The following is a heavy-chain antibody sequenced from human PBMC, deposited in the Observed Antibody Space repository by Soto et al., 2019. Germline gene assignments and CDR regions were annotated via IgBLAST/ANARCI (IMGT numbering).Heavy chain of an antibody. V-gene: IGHV3-23*01. D-gene: IGHD4-17*01. CDR1: GFIFSTYA. Sequence: EVQLLQTGGGLVQPGGSLSLSCAASGFIFSTYAMNWVRQAPGKGLEWVSAISSSSDSAYYAESVRGRFTIARDNSINTLYLHMRSLRAEDTAVYYCAHPRGYGVFDAVDIWGQGTMVTVSS. CDR2: ISSSSDSA. CDR3: AHPRGYGVFDAVDI. J-gene: IGHJ3*02.